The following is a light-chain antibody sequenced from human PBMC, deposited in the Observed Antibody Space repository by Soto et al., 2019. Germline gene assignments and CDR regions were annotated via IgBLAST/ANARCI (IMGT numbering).Light chain of an antibody. Sequence: EIVLTQSPGTLSVSPGERATLSCRASQNISSSRYVALYQHKPGQAPRLLIYDSSIRATGIPDRFSGSGSGTDFTLTISRLEPEDFAVYFCQQYGRPPKTFGLGTKVDIK. V-gene: IGKV3-20*01. CDR3: QQYGRPPKT. J-gene: IGKJ1*01. CDR2: DSS. CDR1: QNISSSRY.